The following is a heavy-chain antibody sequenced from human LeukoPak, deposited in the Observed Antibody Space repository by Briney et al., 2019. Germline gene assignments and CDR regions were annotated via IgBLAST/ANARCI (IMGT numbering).Heavy chain of an antibody. CDR1: GFTFSSYP. V-gene: IGHV3-21*01. D-gene: IGHD4-17*01. CDR3: ARRYGDYGRYFDY. J-gene: IGHJ4*02. CDR2: ISSSSTYT. Sequence: GGSLRLSCAASGFTFSSYPMNWVRQAPGKGLEWVSSISSSSTYTYYADSVKGRFTISRDSAKHSLFLQMNSLRVEDTAVYYCARRYGDYGRYFDYWGQGALVTVSS.